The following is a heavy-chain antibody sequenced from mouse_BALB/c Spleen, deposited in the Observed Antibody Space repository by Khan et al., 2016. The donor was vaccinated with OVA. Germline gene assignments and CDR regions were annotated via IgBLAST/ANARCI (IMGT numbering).Heavy chain of an antibody. V-gene: IGHV1S81*02. Sequence: QVRLQQSGAELVKPGASVKLSCKASGYTFTSYWMHWVKQRPGQGLEWIGEINPSNGRTNYNEKFKSKATLTVDKSSSTAYMQLSSLTSEDSAVYCCARGGANWGAWFAYWGQGTLVTVSA. CDR1: GYTFTSYW. CDR2: INPSNGRT. D-gene: IGHD4-1*01. CDR3: ARGGANWGAWFAY. J-gene: IGHJ3*01.